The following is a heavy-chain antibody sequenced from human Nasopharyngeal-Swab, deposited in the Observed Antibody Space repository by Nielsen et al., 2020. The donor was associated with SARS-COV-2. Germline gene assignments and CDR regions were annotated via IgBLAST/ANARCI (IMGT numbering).Heavy chain of an antibody. D-gene: IGHD6-13*01. CDR2: IYHSGST. CDR1: GGSISSGGYS. Sequence: SETLSLTCAVSGGSISSGGYSWSWIRQPPGKGLEWIGYIYHSGSTYYNPSLKSRVTISVDRSKNQFSLKLSSVTAADTAVYYCARAAAGIFDYWGQGTLVTVSS. V-gene: IGHV4-30-2*01. CDR3: ARAAAGIFDY. J-gene: IGHJ4*02.